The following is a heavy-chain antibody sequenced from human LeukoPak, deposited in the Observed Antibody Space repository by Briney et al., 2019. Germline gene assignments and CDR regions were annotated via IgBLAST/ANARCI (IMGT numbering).Heavy chain of an antibody. CDR1: GGSFSGYY. CDR2: INHSGST. J-gene: IGHJ5*02. D-gene: IGHD2-2*01. V-gene: IGHV4-34*01. CDR3: ASSHQYLFDP. Sequence: PSETLSLTCAVYGGSFSGYYWSWIRQPPGKGLEWIEEINHSGSTNYNPSLKSRVTISVDTSKNQFSLKPSSVTAADTAVYYCASSHQYLFDPWGQGTLVTVSS.